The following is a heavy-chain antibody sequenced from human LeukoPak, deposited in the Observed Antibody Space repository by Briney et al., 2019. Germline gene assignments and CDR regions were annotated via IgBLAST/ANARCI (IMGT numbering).Heavy chain of an antibody. D-gene: IGHD7-27*01. CDR3: ARDLGTSAITGY. J-gene: IGHJ4*02. CDR2: ISSGGRTT. V-gene: IGHV3-48*03. Sequence: GGSLRLSCAASGFTFGNYEMNWVRQAPGKGLEWGSYISSGGRTTHYADSVKGRFTISRDNAKNSLYLQLNSLRVEDTAVYYCARDLGTSAITGYWGQGTLVTVSS. CDR1: GFTFGNYE.